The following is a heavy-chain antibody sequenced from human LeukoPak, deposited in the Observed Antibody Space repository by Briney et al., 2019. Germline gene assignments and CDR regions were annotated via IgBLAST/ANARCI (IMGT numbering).Heavy chain of an antibody. Sequence: GGSLRLSCAASGFTFSSYAMHWVRQAPGKGLEWVAVILYDGSNKYYADSVKGRFTISRDNSKNTLYLQMNSLRAEDTAVYYCARAYSSSWYGLGYYFDYWGQGTLVTVSS. CDR2: ILYDGSNK. CDR3: ARAYSSSWYGLGYYFDY. CDR1: GFTFSSYA. J-gene: IGHJ4*02. V-gene: IGHV3-30-3*01. D-gene: IGHD6-13*01.